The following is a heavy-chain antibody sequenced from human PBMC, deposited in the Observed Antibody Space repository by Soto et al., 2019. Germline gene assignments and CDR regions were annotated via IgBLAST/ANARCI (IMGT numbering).Heavy chain of an antibody. V-gene: IGHV4-4*07. J-gene: IGHJ4*02. CDR1: GGSISGYY. D-gene: IGHD3-10*01. CDR3: ARNYGSGSYLYFDS. CDR2: SYISGTT. Sequence: SETLSLTCNVSGGSISGYYWSWVRQPAGKGLEWIGRSYISGTTNYNPSLKSRVTMSVDTSKTHFSLKLTSATAADTAVYYCARNYGSGSYLYFDSWGQGTLVTVSS.